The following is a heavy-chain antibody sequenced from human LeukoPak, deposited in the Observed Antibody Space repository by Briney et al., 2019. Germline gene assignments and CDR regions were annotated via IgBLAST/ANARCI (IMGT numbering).Heavy chain of an antibody. CDR3: ARSEWFGEPSFDY. D-gene: IGHD3-10*01. V-gene: IGHV3-30-3*01. CDR1: GFTFSSYA. CDR2: ISYDGSNK. J-gene: IGHJ4*02. Sequence: GGSLRLSCAASGFTFSSYAMHWVRQAPGKGLEWVAVISYDGSNKYYADSVKGRFTISRDNSKNTLYLQMNSLRAEDTAVYYCARSEWFGEPSFDYWGRGTLVTVSS.